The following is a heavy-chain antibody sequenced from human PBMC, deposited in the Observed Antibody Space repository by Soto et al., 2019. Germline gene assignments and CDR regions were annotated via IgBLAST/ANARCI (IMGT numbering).Heavy chain of an antibody. V-gene: IGHV3-74*01. D-gene: IGHD2-2*01. CDR1: RFSFGNYW. Sequence: GGSLRLSCAASRFSFGNYWMHWVRQSPGKGLLWVAHIDSHGTVTAYADSVRGRFTISRDNAKNTLYLQMNSVTADDTGVYFCAGLSAPVDYWGQGTLVTVSS. CDR3: AGLSAPVDY. CDR2: IDSHGTVT. J-gene: IGHJ4*02.